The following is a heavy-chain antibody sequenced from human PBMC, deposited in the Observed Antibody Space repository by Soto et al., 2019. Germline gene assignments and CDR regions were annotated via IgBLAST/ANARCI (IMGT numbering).Heavy chain of an antibody. CDR1: GXTLSSSC. CDR3: ARDWRYALNY. Sequence: GSLRLSCAASGXTLSSSCMHWVRQAPGKGLVWVSHINSDGTDTNYADGVKRRFTISRDKAKNTVYMKMKSLRAEDTAVYYCARDWRYALNYWGQGSLGTVSS. D-gene: IGHD3-16*01. J-gene: IGHJ4*02. V-gene: IGHV3-74*01. CDR2: INSDGTDT.